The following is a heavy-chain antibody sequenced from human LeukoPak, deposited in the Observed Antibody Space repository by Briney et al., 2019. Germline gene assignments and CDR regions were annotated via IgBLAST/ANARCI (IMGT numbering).Heavy chain of an antibody. CDR3: ARQGGDTMVREVVRDWFDP. CDR1: GDSISSSIYY. V-gene: IGHV4-39*01. J-gene: IGHJ5*02. Sequence: SETLSLTCTVSGDSISSSIYYWGWIRQPPGKGLEWIGCIYYNGYTYYTSSLKSRVTIFVDTSKNQFSLKLISVTAADTAVYYCARQGGDTMVREVVRDWFDPWGQGTLVTVSS. CDR2: IYYNGYT. D-gene: IGHD3-10*01.